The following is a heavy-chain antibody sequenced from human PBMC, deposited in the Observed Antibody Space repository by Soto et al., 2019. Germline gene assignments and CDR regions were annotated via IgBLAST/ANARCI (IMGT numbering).Heavy chain of an antibody. J-gene: IGHJ4*02. D-gene: IGHD3-3*01. CDR3: ARFLWSDTSLYYFDY. CDR2: IYWDDDK. V-gene: IGHV2-5*02. CDR1: GFSLTGSGVG. Sequence: QITLKESGPTLVKPTQTLTLTCTFSGFSLTGSGVGVGWIRQPPGKALEWLALIYWDDDKRYSPSLKSRLTITKDNSKNQVALTMTNMDPVDTATYYCARFLWSDTSLYYFDYWGQGTLVTVSS.